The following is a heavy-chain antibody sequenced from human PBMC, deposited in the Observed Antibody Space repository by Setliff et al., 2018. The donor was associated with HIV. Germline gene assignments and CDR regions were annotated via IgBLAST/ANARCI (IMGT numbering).Heavy chain of an antibody. Sequence: KASETLSLTCTVSGGSISSYYWSWIRQPPGKGLEWIGYIYYSGSTNYNPSLKSQVTISVDTSKNQFSLKLSSVTAADTAVYYCARADIVVVPAAISSIFYYYYYMDVWGKGTTVTVSS. CDR1: GGSISSYY. V-gene: IGHV4-59*01. CDR2: IYYSGST. D-gene: IGHD2-2*01. CDR3: ARADIVVVPAAISSIFYYYYYMDV. J-gene: IGHJ6*03.